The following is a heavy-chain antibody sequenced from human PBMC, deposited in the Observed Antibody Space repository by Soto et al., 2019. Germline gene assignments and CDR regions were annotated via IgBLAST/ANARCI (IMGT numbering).Heavy chain of an antibody. CDR3: ARDLGTGTDY. CDR1: GDSITSSNW. D-gene: IGHD1-1*01. Sequence: SETLSLTCAVSGDSITSSNWLSWVRQAPGKGLEWTGEIYHSGATTYNPSLKSRATISVDPSNNHFSLKLTSVTAADTAVYFCARDLGTGTDYWGRGTLVTVSS. J-gene: IGHJ4*02. V-gene: IGHV4-4*02. CDR2: IYHSGAT.